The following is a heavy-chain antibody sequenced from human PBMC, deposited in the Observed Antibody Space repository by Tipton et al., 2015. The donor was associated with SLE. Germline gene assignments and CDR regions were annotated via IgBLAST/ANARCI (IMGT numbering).Heavy chain of an antibody. J-gene: IGHJ5*02. CDR3: ARYFPAGLYSSGWS. CDR2: IYSGSST. V-gene: IGHV3-66*01. D-gene: IGHD6-19*01. Sequence: SLRLSCAASGFTVSSNYMSWVRQAPGKGLEWVSVIYSGSSTYYADSVKGRFTISRDNSKNTLYLQMNSLRAEDTAVYYCARYFPAGLYSSGWSWGQGTLVTVSP. CDR1: GFTVSSNY.